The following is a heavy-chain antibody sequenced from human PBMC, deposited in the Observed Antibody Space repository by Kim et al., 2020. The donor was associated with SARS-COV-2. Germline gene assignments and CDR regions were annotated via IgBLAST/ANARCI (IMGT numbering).Heavy chain of an antibody. J-gene: IGHJ5*02. V-gene: IGHV1-18*04. CDR2: ISAYNGNT. CDR1: GYTFTSYG. D-gene: IGHD6-13*01. Sequence: ASVKVSCKASGYTFTSYGISWVRQAPGQGLEWMGWISAYNGNTNYAQKLQGRVTMTTDTSTSTAYMELRSLRSDDTAVYYCARDHRAAAGPVGYWFDPWGQGTLVTVSS. CDR3: ARDHRAAAGPVGYWFDP.